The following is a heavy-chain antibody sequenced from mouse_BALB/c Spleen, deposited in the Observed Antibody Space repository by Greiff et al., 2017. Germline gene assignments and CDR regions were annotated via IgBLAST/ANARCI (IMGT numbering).Heavy chain of an antibody. V-gene: IGHV2-4-1*01. Sequence: VQRVESGPGLVQPSQSLSITCTVSGFSLTSYGVHWVRQSPGKGLEWLGVIWSGGSTDYNAAFISRLSISKDNSKSQVFFKMNSLQADDTAIYYCARRLDYGSSYAMDYWGQGTSVTVS. J-gene: IGHJ4*01. CDR1: GFSLTSYG. CDR2: IWSGGST. D-gene: IGHD1-1*01. CDR3: ARRLDYGSSYAMDY.